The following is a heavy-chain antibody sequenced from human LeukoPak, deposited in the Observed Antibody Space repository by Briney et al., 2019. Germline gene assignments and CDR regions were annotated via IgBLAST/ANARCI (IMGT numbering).Heavy chain of an antibody. CDR1: GGSIRSSYYY. Sequence: PSETLSLTCTVSGGSIRSSYYYWGWIRQPPGKGLEWIGSIYDSGSTYYNPSLRSRVTISIDKSKNQFSLKLNSVTAADTAVYYCARDSSGWYINLDYWGQGTLVTVSS. V-gene: IGHV4-39*07. D-gene: IGHD6-19*01. CDR3: ARDSSGWYINLDY. CDR2: IYDSGST. J-gene: IGHJ4*02.